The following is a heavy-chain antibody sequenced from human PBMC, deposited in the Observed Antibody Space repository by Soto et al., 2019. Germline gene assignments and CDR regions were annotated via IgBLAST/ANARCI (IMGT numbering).Heavy chain of an antibody. CDR2: IYYSGST. V-gene: IGHV4-30-4*01. CDR1: GGSISSGDYY. CDR3: ARVLYYDFWSGYYPPENYGMDV. J-gene: IGHJ6*02. Sequence: SETLSLTCTVSGGSISSGDYYWSWIRQPPGKGLEWIGYIYYSGSTYYNPSLKSRVTISVDTSKNQFSLKLSSVTAADTAVYYCARVLYYDFWSGYYPPENYGMDVWGQRTTVTVSS. D-gene: IGHD3-3*01.